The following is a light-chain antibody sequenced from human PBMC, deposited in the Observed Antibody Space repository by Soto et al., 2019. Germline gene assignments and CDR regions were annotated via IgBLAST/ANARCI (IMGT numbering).Light chain of an antibody. CDR1: TSDVDYNR. Sequence: QSALTQPASVTGSPGQSITISCTGTTSDVDYNRVSWYQQYPCTAPKLMINEVTNRPSGVSDRFSGSKSGNTASLTISGLQPEDEGDYYCSSYTIRRSLVFGGGTKLTVL. V-gene: IGLV2-14*01. CDR2: EVT. J-gene: IGLJ3*02. CDR3: SSYTIRRSLV.